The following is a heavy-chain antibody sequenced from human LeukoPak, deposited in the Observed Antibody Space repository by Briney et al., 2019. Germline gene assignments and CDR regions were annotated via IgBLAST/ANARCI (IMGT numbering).Heavy chain of an antibody. CDR2: INNSGTT. CDR3: ARGGIWFGDLSIKCGIDV. CDR1: RRSFSGYY. J-gene: IGHJ6*01. Sequence: SETLSLTCAVYRRSFSGYYRSWIRQPPGKGLEWIGEINNSGTTNNNTSLKSRFTISGDTSRTRVSLKLSTVTAADTAVYYCARGGIWFGDLSIKCGIDVWGQGATVSDSS. D-gene: IGHD3-10*01. V-gene: IGHV4-34*01.